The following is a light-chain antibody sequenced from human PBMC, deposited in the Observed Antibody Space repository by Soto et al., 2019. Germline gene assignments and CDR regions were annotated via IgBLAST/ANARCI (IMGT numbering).Light chain of an antibody. Sequence: DIQMTQSPSTLSASVGDSVTITCRASQTISNWLAWYQQKPGKAPTLLIYDAAKLESGVPSRFSGSGSGTEFTRTISSLQPDDFGTYYCQQYNSYAFTFGPGTKVDIK. V-gene: IGKV1-5*01. CDR3: QQYNSYAFT. CDR2: DAA. J-gene: IGKJ3*01. CDR1: QTISNW.